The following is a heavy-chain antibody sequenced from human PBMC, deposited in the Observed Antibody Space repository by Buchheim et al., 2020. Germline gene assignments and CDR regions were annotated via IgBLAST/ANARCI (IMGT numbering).Heavy chain of an antibody. CDR1: GGSFSGYY. J-gene: IGHJ6*02. V-gene: IGHV4-34*01. D-gene: IGHD1-14*01. CDR2: INHSGST. Sequence: QVQLQQWGAGLLKPSETLSLTCAVYGGSFSGYYWSWIRQPPGKGLEWIGEINHSGSTNYNPSLKSRVTISVDTSKNQFSLKLSSGTAADTAMYYCARERFNYKRTHHYGMDVWGQGTT. CDR3: ARERFNYKRTHHYGMDV.